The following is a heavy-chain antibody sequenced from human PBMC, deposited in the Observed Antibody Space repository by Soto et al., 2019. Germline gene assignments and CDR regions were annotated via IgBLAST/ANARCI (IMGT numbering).Heavy chain of an antibody. J-gene: IGHJ5*01. CDR3: ATAKRGTVSLLAA. Sequence: ASVKVSCKASGYTFTSYGISWVRQAPGQGLEWMGWISAYNANTKYAQNLQGRITLTRDTSTTTAYMELSGLKSDDTAVFYCATAKRGTVSLLAAWGQGTLVTVSS. V-gene: IGHV1-18*01. D-gene: IGHD4-4*01. CDR2: ISAYNANT. CDR1: GYTFTSYG.